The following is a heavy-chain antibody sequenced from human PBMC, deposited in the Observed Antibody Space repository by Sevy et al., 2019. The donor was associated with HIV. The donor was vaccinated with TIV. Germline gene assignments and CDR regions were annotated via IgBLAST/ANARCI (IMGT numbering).Heavy chain of an antibody. Sequence: GGSLRLSCAASGFTFSSYGMHWVRQAPGKGLEWVAVISYDGSNKYYADSVKGRFTISRDNSKNTLYLQMNSLRAEDTAVDYCAKDIVVVPAAIQGYYYYYGMDVWGQGTTVTVSS. CDR1: GFTFSSYG. J-gene: IGHJ6*02. V-gene: IGHV3-30*18. D-gene: IGHD2-2*02. CDR2: ISYDGSNK. CDR3: AKDIVVVPAAIQGYYYYYGMDV.